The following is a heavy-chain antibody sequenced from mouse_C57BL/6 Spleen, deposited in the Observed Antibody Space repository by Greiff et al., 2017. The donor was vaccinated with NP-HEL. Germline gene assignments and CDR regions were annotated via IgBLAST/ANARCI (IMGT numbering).Heavy chain of an antibody. D-gene: IGHD2-2*01. V-gene: IGHV1-69*01. CDR1: GYTFTSYW. CDR2: IDPSDSYT. J-gene: IGHJ2*01. Sequence: QVQLQQPGAELVMPGASVKLSCKASGYTFTSYWMHWVKQRPGQGLEWIGEIDPSDSYTNYNQKFKGKSTLTVDKSSSTAYMQLSSLTSEDSAVYYCARDGYDAYGGQGTTLTVSS. CDR3: ARDGYDAY.